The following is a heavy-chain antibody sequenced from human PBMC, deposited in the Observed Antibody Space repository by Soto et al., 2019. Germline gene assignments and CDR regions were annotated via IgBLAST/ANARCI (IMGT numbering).Heavy chain of an antibody. CDR2: ISYDGSEK. D-gene: IGHD3-22*01. CDR1: GFTFSSYA. J-gene: IGHJ3*01. CDR3: AKVKTIIVVADAFDF. Sequence: WGSLRLSCAASGFTFSSYAIHWVRQAPGKGLEWVALISYDGSEKYYADSVKGRFTISRDNSKSTLYLQINSLRAEDTAVYYCAKVKTIIVVADAFDFWGQGTMVTVSS. V-gene: IGHV3-30*18.